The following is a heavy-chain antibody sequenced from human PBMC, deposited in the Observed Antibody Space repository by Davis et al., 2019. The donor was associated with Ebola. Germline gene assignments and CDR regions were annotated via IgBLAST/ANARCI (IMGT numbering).Heavy chain of an antibody. V-gene: IGHV1-69*04. CDR3: ARSGHCSGGSCYGGAYYYYYYGMDV. J-gene: IGHJ6*02. CDR1: GGTFSSYA. Sequence: AASVKVSCKASGGTFSSYAISWVRQAPGQGLEWMGRIIPILGIANYAQKFQGRVTITADKSTSTAYMELRSLRSDDTAVYYCARSGHCSGGSCYGGAYYYYYYGMDVWGQGTTVTVSS. CDR2: IIPILGIA. D-gene: IGHD2-15*01.